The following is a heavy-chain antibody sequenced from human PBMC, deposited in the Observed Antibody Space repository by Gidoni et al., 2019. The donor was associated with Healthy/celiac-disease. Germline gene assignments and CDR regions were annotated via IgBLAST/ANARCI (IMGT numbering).Heavy chain of an antibody. CDR3: ARGHQLLFDLFDY. J-gene: IGHJ4*02. CDR1: GFPFSSYS. CDR2: ISSSSSYI. D-gene: IGHD2-2*01. Sequence: EVQLVESGGGLVKPGGSLRLSCSASGFPFSSYSMNWVRQAPGKGLEWVSSISSSSSYIYYADSVKGRFTISRDNAKNSLYLQMNSLRAEDTAVYYCARGHQLLFDLFDYWGQGTLVTVSS. V-gene: IGHV3-21*01.